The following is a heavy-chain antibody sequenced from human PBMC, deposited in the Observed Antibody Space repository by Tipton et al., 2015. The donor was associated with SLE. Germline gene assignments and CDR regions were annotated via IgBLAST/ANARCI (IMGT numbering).Heavy chain of an antibody. Sequence: SLRLSCAASGFSFSGSPIHWVRQASGRGLEWVGRIRTKAYSFATEYAASVKGRFTISRDDSKNTAYLQMNSLKAEDTAVYYCTRPGDRNYYDNYGYYSDDYWGQGTLVTVSS. CDR1: GFSFSGSP. CDR3: TRPGDRNYYDNYGYYSDDY. V-gene: IGHV3-73*01. D-gene: IGHD3-22*01. CDR2: IRTKAYSFAT. J-gene: IGHJ4*02.